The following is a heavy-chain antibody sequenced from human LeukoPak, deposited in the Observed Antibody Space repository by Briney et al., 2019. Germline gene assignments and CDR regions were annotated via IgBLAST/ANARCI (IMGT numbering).Heavy chain of an antibody. V-gene: IGHV3-48*01. CDR3: ARDGYYDFWSGYHGAYYYYYMDV. D-gene: IGHD3-3*01. CDR2: ISSSLDSNI. Sequence: PGGSLRLSCAASGFTFNVYSMNWVRQAPGKGLEWVSFISSSLDSNIYYADSVKGRFTISRDNAKNSLYLQMNSLRAEDTAVYYCARDGYYDFWSGYHGAYYYYYMDVWGKGTTVTISS. J-gene: IGHJ6*03. CDR1: GFTFNVYS.